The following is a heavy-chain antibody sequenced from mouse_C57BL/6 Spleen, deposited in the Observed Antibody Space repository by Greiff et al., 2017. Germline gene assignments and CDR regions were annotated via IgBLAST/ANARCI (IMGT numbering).Heavy chain of an antibody. V-gene: IGHV1-42*01. CDR3: ARDGSSSLAY. J-gene: IGHJ3*01. CDR2: INPSTGGT. Sequence: VQLQQSGPELVKPGASVKISCKASGYSFTGYYMNWVKQSPEQSLEWIGEINPSTGGTTYNQKFKAKATLTVDKSSSTAYMQLKSLTSEDSAVYYCARDGSSSLAYWGQGTLVTVSA. D-gene: IGHD1-1*01. CDR1: GYSFTGYY.